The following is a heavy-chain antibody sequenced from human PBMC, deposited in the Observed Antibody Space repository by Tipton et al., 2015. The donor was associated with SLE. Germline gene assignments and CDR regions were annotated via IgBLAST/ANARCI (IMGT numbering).Heavy chain of an antibody. Sequence: TLSLTCAVYGGSFSGYYWSWIRQPPGKGLEWIGEINPSGNTNYNPSLKSRVTISVDTSKNQFSLKLSSVTAADTAVYYCARDTDYGGNYFDYWGQGTLVTVSS. J-gene: IGHJ4*02. CDR1: GGSFSGYY. CDR3: ARDTDYGGNYFDY. V-gene: IGHV4-34*01. CDR2: INPSGNT. D-gene: IGHD4-23*01.